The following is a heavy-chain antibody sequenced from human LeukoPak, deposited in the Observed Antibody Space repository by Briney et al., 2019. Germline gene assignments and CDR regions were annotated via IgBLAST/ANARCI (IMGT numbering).Heavy chain of an antibody. V-gene: IGHV4-39*01. CDR3: ARRGIWDLQIGNWLDP. D-gene: IGHD3-16*01. CDR1: GDSITTNSYW. CDR2: IYSSGNS. J-gene: IGHJ5*02. Sequence: SETLSLTCSLSGDSITTNSYWRGWIRQSPGKGLEWIGSIYSSGNSYYNPSLKSRATISPDTSKNQYSLRLTSVTAADTAVYYCARRGIWDLQIGNWLDPWGQGILVTVSS.